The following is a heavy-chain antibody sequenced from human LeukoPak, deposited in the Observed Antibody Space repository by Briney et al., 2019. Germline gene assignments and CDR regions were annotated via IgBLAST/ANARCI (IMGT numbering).Heavy chain of an antibody. CDR1: GFTFSGSA. D-gene: IGHD1-20*01. Sequence: GGSLKLSCAASGFTFSGSAMPWVRQASGKGLEWVGRIRSKANSYATAYAASVKGRFTISRDDSKNTAYLQMNSLKTEDTAVYYCNSNWNGGGYWGQGTLVTVSS. J-gene: IGHJ4*02. CDR2: IRSKANSYAT. V-gene: IGHV3-73*01. CDR3: NSNWNGGGY.